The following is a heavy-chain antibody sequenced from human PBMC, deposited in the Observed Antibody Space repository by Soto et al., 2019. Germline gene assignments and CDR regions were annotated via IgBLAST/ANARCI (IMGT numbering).Heavy chain of an antibody. J-gene: IGHJ6*02. V-gene: IGHV1-18*04. CDR2: VSAYNCDT. CDR3: ARDVAVAGNSDGLEV. CDR1: GYTFTSSG. D-gene: IGHD6-19*01. Sequence: QGQLVQSGAAVKKPGASVKVSCKASGYTFTSSGISWVRQAPGQGLEGMGWVSAYNCDTSSAQSLQGRVTMTTDTSTRTAYMELRSLRSDDTAAYYGARDVAVAGNSDGLEVWGQGTTVTVSS.